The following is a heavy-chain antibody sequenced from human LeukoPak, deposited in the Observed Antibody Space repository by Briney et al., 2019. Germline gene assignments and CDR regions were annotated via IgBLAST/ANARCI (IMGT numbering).Heavy chain of an antibody. Sequence: ASVKVSCKASGYTFTSYYMHWVRQAPGQGLEWMGIINPSGGSTSYAQKFQGRVTMTRDMSASTVYMELSSLRSEDTAVYYCARERNEFWSGTLYGWFDPWGQGTLVTVSS. CDR2: INPSGGST. V-gene: IGHV1-46*01. D-gene: IGHD3-3*01. CDR1: GYTFTSYY. CDR3: ARERNEFWSGTLYGWFDP. J-gene: IGHJ5*02.